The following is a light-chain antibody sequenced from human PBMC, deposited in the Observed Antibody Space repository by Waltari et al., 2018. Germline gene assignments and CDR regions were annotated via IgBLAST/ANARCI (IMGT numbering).Light chain of an antibody. V-gene: IGLV3-25*03. J-gene: IGLJ3*02. CDR3: QSADNSGTYVL. Sequence: SYELTPPPSVSVSPGQTARLPCSGDTLPKHYAYWYQQKPGQAPVLVIYKDSERPSGIPERFSGSSSGTTVTLTISGVQAEDEADYYCQSADNSGTYVLFGGGTKVTVL. CDR1: TLPKHY. CDR2: KDS.